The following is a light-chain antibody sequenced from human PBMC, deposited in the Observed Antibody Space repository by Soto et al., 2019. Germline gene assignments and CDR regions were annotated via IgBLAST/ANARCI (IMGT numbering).Light chain of an antibody. Sequence: DIQMTQSPSTLSASVGDRVTITCRASQSISSWLAWYQQKPGKAPKLLIYDASSLERGVPSRFSGSGSGTEFTLPISSLQPDDFATYYCQQYNSMWTFGQGTKVEIK. CDR1: QSISSW. J-gene: IGKJ1*01. V-gene: IGKV1-5*01. CDR3: QQYNSMWT. CDR2: DAS.